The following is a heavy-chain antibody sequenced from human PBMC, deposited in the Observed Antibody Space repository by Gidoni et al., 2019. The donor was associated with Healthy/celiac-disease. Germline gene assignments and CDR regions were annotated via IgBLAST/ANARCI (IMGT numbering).Heavy chain of an antibody. D-gene: IGHD3-10*01. CDR3: ARDPDGSGTIMDV. CDR2: IYYSVST. J-gene: IGHJ6*02. CDR1: GGPISSDY. V-gene: IGHV4-59*01. Sequence: TVSGGPISSDYWSWIRQPPGKGLAWIGYIYYSVSTNYNPSLKSRVTISVDTSKNQFSLKLSAVTAADTAVYYCARDPDGSGTIMDVWGQGTTVTVSS.